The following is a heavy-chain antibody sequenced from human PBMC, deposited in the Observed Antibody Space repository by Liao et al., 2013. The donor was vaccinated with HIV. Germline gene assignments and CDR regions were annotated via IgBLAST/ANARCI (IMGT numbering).Heavy chain of an antibody. CDR1: GGSFSGYY. CDR2: SIIVEAP. CDR3: ARGGLWFGDLSQPHDY. Sequence: QVQLQQWGAGLLKPSETLSLTCAVYGGSFSGYYWSWIRQPPGKGRGVDWGKSIIVEAPTTTRPLKSRVTISVDTSKNQFSLKLSSVTAADTAVYYCARGGLWFGDLSQPHDYWGPGNPGHRLL. D-gene: IGHD3-10*01. J-gene: IGHJ4*02. V-gene: IGHV4-34*01.